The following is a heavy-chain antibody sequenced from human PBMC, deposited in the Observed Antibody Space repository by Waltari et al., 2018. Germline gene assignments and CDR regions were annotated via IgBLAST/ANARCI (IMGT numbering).Heavy chain of an antibody. V-gene: IGHV1-2*06. CDR3: ARDPSSSWYYFDY. CDR2: LNPKRGGH. J-gene: IGHJ4*02. Sequence: QVQLVQSGAEVKKPGASVKVSCKASGYTFTGYYMHWVRQAPGQGLEWMGRLNPKRGGHNIESSFKGMVTMTSDTASSTAYMGLSRLRSDDTAVYYCARDPSSSWYYFDYWGQGTLVTVSS. CDR1: GYTFTGYY. D-gene: IGHD6-13*01.